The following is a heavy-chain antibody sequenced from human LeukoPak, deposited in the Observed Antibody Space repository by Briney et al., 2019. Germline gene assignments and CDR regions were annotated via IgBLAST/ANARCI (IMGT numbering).Heavy chain of an antibody. CDR1: GFTFSGYW. J-gene: IGHJ3*02. D-gene: IGHD6-19*01. Sequence: PGGSLRLSCAASGFTFSGYWMSWVRQAPGKGLEWVANIKEDGSQNYYVDSVKGRFTISRDNDNNLLFLQMKSLRVEDTAVYYCANHRYSSGGGYAFDIWGQGTMVTVSS. CDR3: ANHRYSSGGGYAFDI. V-gene: IGHV3-7*01. CDR2: IKEDGSQN.